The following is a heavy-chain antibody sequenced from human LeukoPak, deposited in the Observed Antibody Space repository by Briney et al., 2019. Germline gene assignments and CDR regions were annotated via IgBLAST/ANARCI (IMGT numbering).Heavy chain of an antibody. J-gene: IGHJ5*02. CDR3: ARDLHILYSSSWLYWFDP. D-gene: IGHD6-13*01. Sequence: PQSLSLTCTLSGGSPSRGTSDWGWIRHPAGKGLEWIVSIYYSGGAYYNPSLKSQVPISVDPSKNQFSLKLSSVTAADTAVYYCARDLHILYSSSWLYWFDPWREGAVVTVSS. CDR1: GGSPSRGTSD. V-gene: IGHV4-39*07. CDR2: IYYSGGA.